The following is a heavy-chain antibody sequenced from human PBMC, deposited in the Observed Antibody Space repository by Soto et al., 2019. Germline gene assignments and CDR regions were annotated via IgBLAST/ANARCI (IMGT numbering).Heavy chain of an antibody. V-gene: IGHV4-34*01. CDR2: IHPSGYT. Sequence: QVQLQQWGAGLLKPSETLSLTCGVSGGSLSDFYWPWIRQSPGKGLEWIGEIHPSGYTNYNPSLRSRVTISVDTSKNQISLKLTSLTAADTAVYYCARGRDEYKLGNVWGHGTTVTVPS. CDR3: ARGRDEYKLGNV. J-gene: IGHJ6*02. CDR1: GGSLSDFY. D-gene: IGHD1-1*01.